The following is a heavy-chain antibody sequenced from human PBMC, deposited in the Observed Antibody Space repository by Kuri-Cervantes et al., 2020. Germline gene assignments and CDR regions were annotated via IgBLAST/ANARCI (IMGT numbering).Heavy chain of an antibody. J-gene: IGHJ4*02. CDR2: IRYDGSNK. V-gene: IGHV3-30*02. Sequence: GGSLRLSCAASGFTFSSYGMHWVRQAPGKGLEWVAFIRYDGSNKYYADSVKGRFTISRDNSKDTLYLQMNSLGAEDTAVYYCARFGGIFGVVTGWGQGTLVTVSS. D-gene: IGHD3-3*01. CDR3: ARFGGIFGVVTG. CDR1: GFTFSSYG.